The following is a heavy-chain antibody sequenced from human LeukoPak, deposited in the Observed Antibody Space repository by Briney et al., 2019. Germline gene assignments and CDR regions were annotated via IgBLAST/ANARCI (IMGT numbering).Heavy chain of an antibody. CDR3: ARGTGTTYDDAFDI. Sequence: GGALRLSCAACGFTFSSYDMHWLRQATGKGREGVSAICTAGYTYYPVSVKGRFTISRENAKNSLYLQMNSLRAGDTAVYYCARGTGTTYDDAFDIWGQGTMVTVSS. V-gene: IGHV3-13*01. D-gene: IGHD1-1*01. CDR2: ICTAGYT. CDR1: GFTFSSYD. J-gene: IGHJ3*02.